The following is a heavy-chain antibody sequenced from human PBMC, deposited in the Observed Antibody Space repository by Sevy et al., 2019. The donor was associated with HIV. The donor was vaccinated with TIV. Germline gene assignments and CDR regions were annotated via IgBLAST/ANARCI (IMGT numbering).Heavy chain of an antibody. Sequence: GGSLRLSCAASAFTFSDYYMSWIRQAPGKGLEWVSYISSSGSTIYYADSVKGRFTISRDNAKNSLYLQMNSLRAEDTAVYYCARGRGYYDSSGYYPDYYYYYGMDVWGQGTTVTVSS. CDR1: AFTFSDYY. J-gene: IGHJ6*02. V-gene: IGHV3-11*01. D-gene: IGHD3-22*01. CDR2: ISSSGSTI. CDR3: ARGRGYYDSSGYYPDYYYYYGMDV.